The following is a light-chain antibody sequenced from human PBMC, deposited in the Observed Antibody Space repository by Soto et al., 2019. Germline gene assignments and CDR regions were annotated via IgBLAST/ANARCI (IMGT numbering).Light chain of an antibody. J-gene: IGLJ3*02. CDR3: CSYAGSNTWV. V-gene: IGLV2-23*02. Sequence: QSALTQPASVSGSPGQSITISCTGTSSDVGSYNLVSWHQQHPGKAPKVMIYEVRKRPSGVSNRFSGSKSGNTASPTISGLQAEDEAEYHCCSYAGSNTWVFGGGTKLTVL. CDR1: SSDVGSYNL. CDR2: EVR.